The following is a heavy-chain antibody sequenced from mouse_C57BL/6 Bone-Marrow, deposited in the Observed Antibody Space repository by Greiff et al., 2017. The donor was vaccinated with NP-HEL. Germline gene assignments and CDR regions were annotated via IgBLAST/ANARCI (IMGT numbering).Heavy chain of an antibody. V-gene: IGHV5-4*03. CDR3: ARVLTGTCAY. D-gene: IGHD4-1*01. CDR2: ISDGGSYT. J-gene: IGHJ3*01. CDR1: GFTFSSYA. Sequence: DVKLVESGGGLVKPGGSLKLSCAASGFTFSSYAMSWVRQTPEKRLEWVATISDGGSYTYYPDNVKGRFTISRDNAKNNLYLQMSHLKSEDTAMYYCARVLTGTCAYWGQGTLVTVCA.